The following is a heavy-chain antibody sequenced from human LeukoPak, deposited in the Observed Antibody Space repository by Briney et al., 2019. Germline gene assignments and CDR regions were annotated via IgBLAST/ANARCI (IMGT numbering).Heavy chain of an antibody. J-gene: IGHJ4*02. CDR2: INHSGST. D-gene: IGHD4-17*01. Sequence: PSETLSLTCAVYGGSFSGYYWSWIRQPPGKGLEWIGEINHSGSTNYNPSLKSRVTISVDTSKNQFSLKLSSVTAADTAVYYCARGDYAPKVLDYWGQGTLVTVSS. CDR1: GGSFSGYY. V-gene: IGHV4-34*01. CDR3: ARGDYAPKVLDY.